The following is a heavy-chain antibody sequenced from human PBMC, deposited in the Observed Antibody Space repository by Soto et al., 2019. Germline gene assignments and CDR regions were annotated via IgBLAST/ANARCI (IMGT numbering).Heavy chain of an antibody. J-gene: IGHJ6*02. Sequence: LSLTCTVSGGSISSGDYYWSWIRQPPGKGLEWIGYIYYSGSTYYNPSLKSRVTISVDTSKNQFSLKLSSVTAADAAVYYCARDYGSGDYYYYGMDVWGQGTTVTVSS. D-gene: IGHD3-10*01. CDR1: GGSISSGDYY. V-gene: IGHV4-30-4*01. CDR2: IYYSGST. CDR3: ARDYGSGDYYYYGMDV.